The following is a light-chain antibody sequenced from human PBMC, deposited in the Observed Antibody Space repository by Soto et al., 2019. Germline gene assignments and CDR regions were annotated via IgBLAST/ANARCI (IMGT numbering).Light chain of an antibody. Sequence: IVLTQSPATLSLSPGEGATLSCRASQSISTYLAWCQQKPGQAPRLLIYDASNRATGIPARFSGSGSGTNFTLTISSLEAEDFSVYYCQQRRSWQVTFGQGTRLEIK. V-gene: IGKV3-11*01. CDR1: QSISTY. CDR2: DAS. CDR3: QQRRSWQVT. J-gene: IGKJ5*01.